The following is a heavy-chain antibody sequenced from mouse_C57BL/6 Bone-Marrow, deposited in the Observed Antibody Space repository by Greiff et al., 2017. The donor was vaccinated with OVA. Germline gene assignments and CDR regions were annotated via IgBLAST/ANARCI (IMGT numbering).Heavy chain of an antibody. Sequence: QVQLQESGAELARPGASVKLSCKASGYTFTSYGISWVKQRTGQGLEWIGEIYPRSGNTYYNEKFKGKATLTADKSSSTAYMELRSLTSEDSAVYFCAREKGYWYFDVWGTGTTVTVSS. CDR2: IYPRSGNT. CDR3: AREKGYWYFDV. CDR1: GYTFTSYG. V-gene: IGHV1-81*01. J-gene: IGHJ1*03.